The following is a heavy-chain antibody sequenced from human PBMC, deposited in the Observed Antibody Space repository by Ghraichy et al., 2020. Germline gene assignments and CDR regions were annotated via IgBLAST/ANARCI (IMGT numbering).Heavy chain of an antibody. Sequence: SETLSLTCTVSGGSISSGGYYWSWIRQHPGKGLEWIGYIYYSGSTYYNPSLKSRVTISVDTSKNQFSLKLSSVTAADTAVYYCARDPMYSSSSNYYYYGMDVWGQGTTVTVSS. CDR3: ARDPMYSSSSNYYYYGMDV. D-gene: IGHD6-6*01. CDR1: GGSISSGGYY. J-gene: IGHJ6*02. V-gene: IGHV4-31*03. CDR2: IYYSGST.